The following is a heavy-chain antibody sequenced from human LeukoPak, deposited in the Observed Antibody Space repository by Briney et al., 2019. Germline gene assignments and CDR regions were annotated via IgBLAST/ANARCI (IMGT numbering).Heavy chain of an antibody. J-gene: IGHJ4*02. CDR1: GFTFDDYA. Sequence: SLRLSCAASGFTFDDYAMHWVRQAPGKGLEWVSGISWNSGSISYADSVKGRFTISRDNAKNSLYLQMNSLRAEDTALYYCAKDDELYYYDSSGYSSGFDYWGQGALVTVSS. CDR3: AKDDELYYYDSSGYSSGFDY. V-gene: IGHV3-9*01. CDR2: ISWNSGSI. D-gene: IGHD3-22*01.